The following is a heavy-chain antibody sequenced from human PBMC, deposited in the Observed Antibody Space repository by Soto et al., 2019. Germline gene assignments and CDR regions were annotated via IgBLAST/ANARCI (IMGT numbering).Heavy chain of an antibody. V-gene: IGHV3-73*01. CDR2: IRSKADSYAT. CDR3: TSLDHASKDAFDI. D-gene: IGHD3-9*01. CDR1: GFTFSGSA. J-gene: IGHJ3*02. Sequence: EVQLVESGGGLVQPGGSLKLSCAASGFTFSGSAMHWVRQASGKGLEWVGRIRSKADSYATAYGASVKGRFTISRDDSKNTAYLQMNSLQTEDTAVYYCTSLDHASKDAFDIWGQGTMVTVSS.